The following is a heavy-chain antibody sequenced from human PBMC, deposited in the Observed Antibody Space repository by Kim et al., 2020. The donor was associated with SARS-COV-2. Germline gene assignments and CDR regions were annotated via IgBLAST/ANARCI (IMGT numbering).Heavy chain of an antibody. Sequence: GESLQISCKGSGYTFANHWITWVRQKPGKGLQWVGRIDPSGSYTNYSPSFQGQVTISADKSINTASLQWSSLEASDTPMYYCARHESLLGDGGILDYWGQGVLVTVSS. J-gene: IGHJ4*02. CDR3: ARHESLLGDGGILDY. V-gene: IGHV5-10-1*01. CDR1: GYTFANHW. D-gene: IGHD1-26*01. CDR2: IDPSGSYT.